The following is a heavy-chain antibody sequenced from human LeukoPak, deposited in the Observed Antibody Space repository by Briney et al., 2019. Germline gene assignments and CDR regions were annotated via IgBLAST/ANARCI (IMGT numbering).Heavy chain of an antibody. D-gene: IGHD3-16*01. Sequence: GGSLRLSCAASGFTFSDYWMSWVRQPPGEGLVWISNINEYGTTTYADSVKGRFIVSRDNAKNILYLQMNSLRAEDTAVYFCARVRGGNWGQGTLVTVSS. J-gene: IGHJ4*02. CDR3: ARVRGGN. CDR2: INEYGTT. CDR1: GFTFSDYW. V-gene: IGHV3-74*03.